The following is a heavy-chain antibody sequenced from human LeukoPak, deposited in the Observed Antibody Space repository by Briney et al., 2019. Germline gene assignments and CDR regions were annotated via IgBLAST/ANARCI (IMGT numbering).Heavy chain of an antibody. J-gene: IGHJ4*02. Sequence: SETLSLTCAVSGYSISSAYYWGWIRQPPGKGLEWIGSIYHSQSTYYNPSLKSRVTISVDTSKNQFSLKLTSVIAADTAVYYCARGARGNDYWGQGTLVTVSS. D-gene: IGHD5-12*01. CDR1: GYSISSAYY. CDR2: IYHSQST. V-gene: IGHV4-38-2*01. CDR3: ARGARGNDY.